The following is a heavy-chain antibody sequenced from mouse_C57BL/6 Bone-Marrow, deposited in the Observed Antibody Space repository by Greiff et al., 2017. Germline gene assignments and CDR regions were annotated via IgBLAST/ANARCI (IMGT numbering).Heavy chain of an antibody. V-gene: IGHV1-50*01. J-gene: IGHJ1*03. Sequence: VQLQQPGAELVKPGASVKLSCKASGYTFTSYWMQWVKQRPGKGLEWIGEIDPSESYTNYNQKFKGRATLTVDTSSSTAYMQLSSLTSEDSAVYYCASMDYYGSGYFDVWGTGTTVTVSS. CDR3: ASMDYYGSGYFDV. CDR1: GYTFTSYW. D-gene: IGHD1-1*01. CDR2: IDPSESYT.